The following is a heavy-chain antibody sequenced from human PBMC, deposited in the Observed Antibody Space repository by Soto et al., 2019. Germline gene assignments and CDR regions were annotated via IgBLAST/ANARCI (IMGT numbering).Heavy chain of an antibody. Sequence: EAQLLESGGTLVQPGGSLRLSCAASSLNCINDAMAWVRRAPGKGLEWGSTIAASVTYTYYADSVRGRFTISRDNSRSTVYLQMNTLRADDTAMYYGAIHSTAKWAFDVWGQGPVVTVS. CDR3: AIHSTAKWAFDV. CDR2: IAASVTYT. J-gene: IGHJ3*01. V-gene: IGHV3-23*01. D-gene: IGHD1-26*01. CDR1: SLNCINDA.